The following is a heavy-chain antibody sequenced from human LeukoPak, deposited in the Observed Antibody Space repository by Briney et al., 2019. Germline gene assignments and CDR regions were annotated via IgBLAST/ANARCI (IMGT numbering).Heavy chain of an antibody. Sequence: PGGSLRLSCAASGFTVSSNYMSWVRQAPGKGLEWVSAISGSGGSTYYADSVKGRFTISRDNSKNTPYLQMNSLRAEDTAVYYCAKDRGSKAVGATRFYFDYWGQGTLVTVSS. CDR1: GFTVSSNY. CDR2: ISGSGGST. V-gene: IGHV3-23*01. CDR3: AKDRGSKAVGATRFYFDY. D-gene: IGHD1-26*01. J-gene: IGHJ4*02.